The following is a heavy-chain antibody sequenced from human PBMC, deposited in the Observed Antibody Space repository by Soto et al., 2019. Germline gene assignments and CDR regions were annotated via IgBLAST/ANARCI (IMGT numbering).Heavy chain of an antibody. CDR1: GFTFSNFE. J-gene: IGHJ6*02. CDR3: ASAECSHPNCLTAYYSYGLDV. CDR2: INTAGSTK. Sequence: GGSLRLSCAASGFTFSNFEMHWVRQAPGKGLEWVSYINTAGSTKYYAESVKGRFTISRDNARNSLFLQMNSLRAEDTAVYYCASAECSHPNCLTAYYSYGLDVWGQGTPVTFSS. V-gene: IGHV3-48*03. D-gene: IGHD1-1*01.